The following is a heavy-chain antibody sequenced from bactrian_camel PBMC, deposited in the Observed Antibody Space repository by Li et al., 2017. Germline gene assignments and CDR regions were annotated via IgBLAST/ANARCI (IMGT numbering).Heavy chain of an antibody. V-gene: IGHV3S53*01. Sequence: VQAGGSLRLSCGASGSIYGDACVGWLRQAPGKEREGVASLASDGSSIYANSLKGRFSISKDNARNWLDLQMDSLEPGDTARYYCAADRRRHGPPSLRPGDYSVRGQGTQVTVS. J-gene: IGHJ4*01. CDR3: AADRRRHGPPSLRPGDYSV. D-gene: IGHD2*01. CDR1: GSIYGDAC. CDR2: LASDGSS.